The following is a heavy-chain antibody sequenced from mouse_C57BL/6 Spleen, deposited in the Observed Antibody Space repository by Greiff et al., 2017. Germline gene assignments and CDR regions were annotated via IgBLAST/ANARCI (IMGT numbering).Heavy chain of an antibody. CDR1: GYTFTDYY. V-gene: IGHV1-26*01. D-gene: IGHD1-1*01. CDR2: INPNNGGT. CDR3: AKDYASIQFAY. Sequence: EVQLQQSGPELVKPGASVKISCKASGYTFTDYYMNWVKQSHGKSLEWIGDINPNNGGTSYNQKFKGKATLTVDKSSSTAYMELRSLTSEDSAVXYCAKDYASIQFAYWGQGTLVTVSA. J-gene: IGHJ3*01.